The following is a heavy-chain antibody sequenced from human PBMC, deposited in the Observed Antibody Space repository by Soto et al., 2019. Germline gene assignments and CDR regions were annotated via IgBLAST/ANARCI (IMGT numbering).Heavy chain of an antibody. D-gene: IGHD5-18*01. J-gene: IGHJ3*02. CDR2: ISYDGSNK. V-gene: IGHV3-30-3*01. CDR3: ARDLRAWIQDSGAFDI. CDR1: GFTFSSSA. Sequence: GGSLRLSCAASGFTFSSSAMHWVRQAPGKGLEWVAVISYDGSNKYYADSVKGRFTISRDNSKNTLYLQMNSLRAEDTAVYYCARDLRAWIQDSGAFDIWGQGTMVTVSS.